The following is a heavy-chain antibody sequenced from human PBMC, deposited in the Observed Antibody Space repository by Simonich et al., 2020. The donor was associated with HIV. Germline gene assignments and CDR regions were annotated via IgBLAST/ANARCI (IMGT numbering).Heavy chain of an antibody. Sequence: QVQLQQWGAGLLKPSETLSLTCAVYGASFNAYYWSWIRQSPGKGLEWIGEIKHSGSTKYKPSLKIRLTISAATSKNQFSLKLTSVTAADTAVYYCARGIRAGDFYSQYYYYMDVWGKGTTVIVSS. CDR3: ARGIRAGDFYSQYYYYMDV. D-gene: IGHD2-21*02. CDR1: GASFNAYY. J-gene: IGHJ6*03. V-gene: IGHV4-34*01. CDR2: IKHSGST.